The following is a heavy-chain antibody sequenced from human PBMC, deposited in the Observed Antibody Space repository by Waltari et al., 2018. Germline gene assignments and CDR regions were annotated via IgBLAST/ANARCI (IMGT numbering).Heavy chain of an antibody. J-gene: IGHJ4*02. CDR1: GGSISSGSYS. CDR3: AREVAVAGTGIDY. V-gene: IGHV4-61*02. Sequence: QVQLQESGPGLVKPSQTLSLTCTASGGSISSGSYSRSWIRQPAGEGLEWIGRIYTSGSTNYTPSLKSRVTISVDTSKNQFSLKLSSVTAADTAVYYCAREVAVAGTGIDYWGQGTLVTVSS. D-gene: IGHD6-19*01. CDR2: IYTSGST.